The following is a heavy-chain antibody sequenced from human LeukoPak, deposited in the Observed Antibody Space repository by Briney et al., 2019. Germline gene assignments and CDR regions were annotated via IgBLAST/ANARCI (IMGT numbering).Heavy chain of an antibody. CDR1: GGSISSGGYY. J-gene: IGHJ4*02. D-gene: IGHD3-22*01. Sequence: KASETLSLTCTVSGGSISSGGYYWSWIRQHPGKGLEWIGYIYYSGSTYYNPSLKSRVTISVDTSKNQFSLKLSSVTAADTAVFYCARADGDYSDSSGPYYFDNWGQGTLVTVSS. V-gene: IGHV4-31*03. CDR2: IYYSGST. CDR3: ARADGDYSDSSGPYYFDN.